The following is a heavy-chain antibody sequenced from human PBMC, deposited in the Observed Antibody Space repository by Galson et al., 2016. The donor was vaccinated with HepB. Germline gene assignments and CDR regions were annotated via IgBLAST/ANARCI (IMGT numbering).Heavy chain of an antibody. CDR2: ISGSGGRT. D-gene: IGHD6-6*01. CDR3: AKDTIEGRRGDYYYNMDA. J-gene: IGHJ6*02. Sequence: SLRLSCAVSGFTFSNYAMSWVRQAPGKGLEWVSGISGSGGRTYYADSVKGRFTISRDNSKNTLYLQMNSLRVEDTAVYYCAKDTIEGRRGDYYYNMDAWGQGTTVTVSS. V-gene: IGHV3-23*01. CDR1: GFTFSNYA.